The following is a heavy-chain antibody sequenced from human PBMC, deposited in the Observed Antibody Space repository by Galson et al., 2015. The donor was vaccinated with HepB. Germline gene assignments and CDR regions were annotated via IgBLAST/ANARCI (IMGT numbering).Heavy chain of an antibody. Sequence: SVKVSCKASGGTFSSYAISWVRQAPGQGLEWMGWINTYNGNTDYALKFQGRVTMTTDTSTRTDYMELRSLRYDDTAVYYCARAYSGFDLELDYWGQGTLVTVSS. CDR1: GGTFSSYA. D-gene: IGHD5-12*01. CDR2: INTYNGNT. J-gene: IGHJ4*02. CDR3: ARAYSGFDLELDY. V-gene: IGHV1-18*01.